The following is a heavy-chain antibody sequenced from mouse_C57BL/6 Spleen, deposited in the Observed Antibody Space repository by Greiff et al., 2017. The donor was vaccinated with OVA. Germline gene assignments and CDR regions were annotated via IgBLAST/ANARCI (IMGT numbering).Heavy chain of an antibody. Sequence: QVTLKESGAELVMPGASVKLSCKASGYTFTSYWMHWVKQRPGQGLEWIGEIDPSDSYTNYNQKFKGKSTLTVDKSSSTAYMQLSSLTSEDSAVYYCAGSYGSSYGYFDVWGTGTTVTVSS. CDR2: IDPSDSYT. V-gene: IGHV1-69*01. CDR3: AGSYGSSYGYFDV. J-gene: IGHJ1*03. D-gene: IGHD1-1*01. CDR1: GYTFTSYW.